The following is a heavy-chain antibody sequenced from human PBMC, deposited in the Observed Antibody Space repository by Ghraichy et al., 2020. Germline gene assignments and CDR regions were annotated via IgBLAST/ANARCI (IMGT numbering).Heavy chain of an antibody. Sequence: GESLNISCAASGFTFSSYWMSWVRQAPGKGLEWVANIKQDGSEKYYVDSVKGRFTISRDNAKNSLYLQMNSLRAEDTAVYYCARVFEGYDILTGYYTSYYVDYWGQGTLVTVSS. CDR1: GFTFSSYW. V-gene: IGHV3-7*03. CDR3: ARVFEGYDILTGYYTSYYVDY. CDR2: IKQDGSEK. D-gene: IGHD3-9*01. J-gene: IGHJ4*02.